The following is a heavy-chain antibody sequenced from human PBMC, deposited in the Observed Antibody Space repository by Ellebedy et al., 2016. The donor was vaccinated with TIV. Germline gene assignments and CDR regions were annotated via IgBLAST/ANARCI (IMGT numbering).Heavy chain of an antibody. V-gene: IGHV3-23*01. J-gene: IGHJ6*02. CDR1: GFTFSSYA. Sequence: GESLKISCAASGFTFSSYAMSWVRQAPGKGLEWVSAISGSGGSTYYADSVKGRFTISRDNSKNTLYLQMNSLRAEDTAVYYCAREYYYGSGSFGGGTNSYGMDVWGQGTTVTVSS. D-gene: IGHD3-10*01. CDR3: AREYYYGSGSFGGGTNSYGMDV. CDR2: ISGSGGST.